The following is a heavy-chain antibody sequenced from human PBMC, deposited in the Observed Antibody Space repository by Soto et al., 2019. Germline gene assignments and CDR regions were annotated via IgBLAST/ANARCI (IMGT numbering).Heavy chain of an antibody. V-gene: IGHV3-73*02. J-gene: IGHJ4*02. CDR2: IRSKANSYAT. D-gene: IGHD3-10*01. CDR3: TMGLLWFGAY. Sequence: EVQLVESGGGLVQPGGSLKLSCAASGFTFSGSAMHWVRQASGKGLEWVGRIRSKANSYATAYAASVKGRLTISRDDSKTTAYLQMNSLKTEDTAVYYCTMGLLWFGAYWGQGTLVTVSS. CDR1: GFTFSGSA.